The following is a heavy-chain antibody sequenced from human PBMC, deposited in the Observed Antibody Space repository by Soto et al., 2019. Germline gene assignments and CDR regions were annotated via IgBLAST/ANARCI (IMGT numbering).Heavy chain of an antibody. CDR3: ARDAYYYDSSGYSAPAFDI. Sequence: SGFTFIDYYMIWIRQAPGKGLEWVSYISSSGSTIYYADSVKGRFTISRDNAKNSLYLQMNSLRAEDTAVYYCARDAYYYDSSGYSAPAFDIWGQGTMVTVSS. J-gene: IGHJ3*02. D-gene: IGHD3-22*01. CDR2: ISSSGSTI. CDR1: GFTFIDYY. V-gene: IGHV3-11*01.